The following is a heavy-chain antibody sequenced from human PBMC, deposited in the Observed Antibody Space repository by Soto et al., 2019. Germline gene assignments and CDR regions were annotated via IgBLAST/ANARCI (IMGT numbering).Heavy chain of an antibody. CDR3: ARHHTRGGYCSSTSCQKRNYYYYGMDV. Sequence: GESLKISCKGSGYSFTSYWIGWVRQMPGKGLEWMGIIYPGDSDTRYSPSFQGQVTISADKSISTAYLQWSSLKAPDTAMYYCARHHTRGGYCSSTSCQKRNYYYYGMDVWGQGTTVTVSS. J-gene: IGHJ6*02. CDR2: IYPGDSDT. D-gene: IGHD2-2*01. V-gene: IGHV5-51*01. CDR1: GYSFTSYW.